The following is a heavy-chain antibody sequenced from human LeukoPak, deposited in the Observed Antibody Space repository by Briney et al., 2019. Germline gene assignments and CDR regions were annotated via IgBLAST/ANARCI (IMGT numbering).Heavy chain of an antibody. D-gene: IGHD6-6*01. J-gene: IGHJ6*03. Sequence: ASVKVSCKASGGTFSSYAISWVRQAPGQGLEWMGGIIPIFGTANHAQKFQGRVTIATDESTSTAYMELSSLRSEDTAVYYCARDGQLPRTGPNYYYYMDVWGKGTTVTVSS. CDR2: IIPIFGTA. V-gene: IGHV1-69*05. CDR3: ARDGQLPRTGPNYYYYMDV. CDR1: GGTFSSYA.